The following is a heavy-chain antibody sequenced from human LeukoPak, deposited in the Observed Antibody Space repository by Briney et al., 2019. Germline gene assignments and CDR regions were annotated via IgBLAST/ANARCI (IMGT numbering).Heavy chain of an antibody. CDR1: GFTFSSYA. V-gene: IGHV3-23*01. CDR2: ISGSGGST. J-gene: IGHJ4*02. Sequence: GGSLRLSCAASGFTFSSYATSWVRQAPGKGLEWVSAISGSGGSTYYADSVKGRFTISRDNSKNTLYLQMNSLRAEDTAVYYCAKATMIVVVMAFDYWGQGTLVTVSS. CDR3: AKATMIVVVMAFDY. D-gene: IGHD3-22*01.